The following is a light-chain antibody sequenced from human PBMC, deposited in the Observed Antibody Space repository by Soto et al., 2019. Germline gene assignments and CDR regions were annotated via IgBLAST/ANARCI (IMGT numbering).Light chain of an antibody. CDR1: SSNIRSNT. CDR2: SND. CDR3: AAWDDSLKEV. J-gene: IGLJ1*01. V-gene: IGLV1-44*01. Sequence: QSVLTQPPAASGTPGQRVTISCSGSSSNIRSNTVNWYQQLPGSAPKLLIYSNDQRPSGVPDRFSGSRSGTSASLAISGLPSEDEADYYCAAWDDSLKEVFGTGTKLTVL.